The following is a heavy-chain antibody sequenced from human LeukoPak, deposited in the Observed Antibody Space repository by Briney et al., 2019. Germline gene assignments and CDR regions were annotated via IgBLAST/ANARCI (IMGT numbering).Heavy chain of an antibody. J-gene: IGHJ4*02. D-gene: IGHD3-3*01. V-gene: IGHV3-30*01. CDR3: ARSHSYDFWSGPPLDY. CDR1: VFTFSSYA. Sequence: PGGSLRSSCAASVFTFSSYAMHWVRQAPGKGLELVAVISYDGSNKYYAYSVKGLFTISRDNSKSTLYLQMNSLRAEDTAVYYCARSHSYDFWSGPPLDYWGQGTLVTVSS. CDR2: ISYDGSNK.